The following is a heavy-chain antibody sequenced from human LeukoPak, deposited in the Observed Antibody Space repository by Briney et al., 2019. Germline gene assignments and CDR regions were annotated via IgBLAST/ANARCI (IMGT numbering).Heavy chain of an antibody. CDR2: ISYDGSNK. D-gene: IGHD3-10*01. J-gene: IGHJ4*02. CDR3: AKERRFGELLREYFDY. V-gene: IGHV3-30*04. CDR1: GFTFSSYA. Sequence: GRSLRLSCAASGFTFSSYAMHWVRQAPGKGLEWVAVISYDGSNKYYADSVKGRFTISRDNSKNTLYLQMNSLRAEDTAVYYCAKERRFGELLREYFDYWGQGTLVTVSS.